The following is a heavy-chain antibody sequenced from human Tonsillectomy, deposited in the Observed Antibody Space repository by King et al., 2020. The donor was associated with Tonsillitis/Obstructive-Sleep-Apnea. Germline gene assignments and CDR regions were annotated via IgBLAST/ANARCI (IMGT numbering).Heavy chain of an antibody. Sequence: VQLVESGGGLVQPGGSLRLSCAASGFTFSTYAMSWVRQSPGKGLEWVSAIVGTGGSTYYADSVKGRFTISRDNSKNTLYLQMNSLRADDTAVYYCAKDLRYMDVWGKGTTVTVSS. J-gene: IGHJ6*03. CDR3: AKDLRYMDV. V-gene: IGHV3-23*04. CDR1: GFTFSTYA. CDR2: IVGTGGST.